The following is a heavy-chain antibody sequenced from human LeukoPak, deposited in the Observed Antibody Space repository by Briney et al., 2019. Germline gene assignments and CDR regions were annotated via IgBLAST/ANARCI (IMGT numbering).Heavy chain of an antibody. CDR2: ISYDGSNK. CDR1: GFTFSSYG. V-gene: IGHV3-30*18. J-gene: IGHJ1*01. CDR3: AKDTAAAGALQH. Sequence: GGSLRLSCAASGFTFSSYGMHWARQAPGKGLEWVAVISYDGSNKYYADSVKGRFTISRDNSKNTLYLQMNSLRAEDTAVYYCAKDTAAAGALQHWGQGTLVTVSS. D-gene: IGHD6-13*01.